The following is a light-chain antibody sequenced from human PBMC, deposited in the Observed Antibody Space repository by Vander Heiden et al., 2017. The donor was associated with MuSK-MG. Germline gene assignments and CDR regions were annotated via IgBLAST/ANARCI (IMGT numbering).Light chain of an antibody. CDR1: QDISNY. CDR2: DAS. J-gene: IGKJ5*01. CDR3: QQDDNLPIT. Sequence: EIQLTEFPSSLSASVGDRVTITCQASQDISNYLNWYQQKPGKAPKLLIYDASNLESWVPSRFSGSGSWTDFTFTISSLQPEDIATYYCQQDDNLPITFGQGTRLXIK. V-gene: IGKV1-33*01.